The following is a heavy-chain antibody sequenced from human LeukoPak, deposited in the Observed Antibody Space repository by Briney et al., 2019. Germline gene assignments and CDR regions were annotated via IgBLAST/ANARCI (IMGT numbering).Heavy chain of an antibody. CDR3: ARQSGGSCYTSFDS. J-gene: IGHJ4*02. Sequence: GGSLRLSCAASGFTYTNYWMSWVRQAPGKGLEWVANIKQDGSDKYYVDSVKGRFTISRDNAKNSLYLQMNSLRAEDTALYYCARQSGGSCYTSFDSWGQGTLVTVSS. D-gene: IGHD2-15*01. CDR2: IKQDGSDK. CDR1: GFTYTNYW. V-gene: IGHV3-7*03.